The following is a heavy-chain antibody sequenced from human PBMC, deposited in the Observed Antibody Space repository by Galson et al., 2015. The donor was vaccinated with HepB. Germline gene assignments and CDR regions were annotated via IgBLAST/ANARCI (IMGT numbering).Heavy chain of an antibody. V-gene: IGHV1-46*01. CDR2: INPSGGST. D-gene: IGHD2-2*01. CDR3: ARDRYPYAPYCSSTSCYAYYYYGMDV. Sequence: SVKVSCKASGYTFTSYYMHWVRQAPGQGLEWMGIINPSGGSTSYAQKFQGRVTMTRDTSTSTVYMELSSLRSEDTAVYYCARDRYPYAPYCSSTSCYAYYYYGMDVWGQGTTVTVSS. J-gene: IGHJ6*02. CDR1: GYTFTSYY.